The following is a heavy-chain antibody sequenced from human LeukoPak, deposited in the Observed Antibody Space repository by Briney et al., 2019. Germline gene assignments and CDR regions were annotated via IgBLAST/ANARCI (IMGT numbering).Heavy chain of an antibody. CDR3: ARHFPDYGGNPYYFDS. Sequence: KASETLSLTCTVSGFSISSSSYNWGWIRPPPGQGLEWIGSIYYSGSTYYNPSLKSRVTISADTSKTQSSLKLSSVTAAATAVYYCARHFPDYGGNPYYFDSWGKGTLVTVS. D-gene: IGHD4-23*01. CDR1: GFSISSSSYN. V-gene: IGHV4-39*01. J-gene: IGHJ4*02. CDR2: IYYSGST.